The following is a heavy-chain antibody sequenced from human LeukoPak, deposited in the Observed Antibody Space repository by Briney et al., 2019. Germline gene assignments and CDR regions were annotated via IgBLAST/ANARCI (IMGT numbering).Heavy chain of an antibody. CDR3: ARDCSSTSCYTPNDAFDI. J-gene: IGHJ3*02. Sequence: PGGSLRLSCAASGFTFSSHWMSWVRQAPGKGLEWVSYISSSGSTIYYADSVKGRFTISRDNAKNSLYLQMNSLRAEDTAVYYCARDCSSTSCYTPNDAFDIWGQGTMVTVSS. V-gene: IGHV3-48*04. CDR1: GFTFSSHW. CDR2: ISSSGSTI. D-gene: IGHD2-2*02.